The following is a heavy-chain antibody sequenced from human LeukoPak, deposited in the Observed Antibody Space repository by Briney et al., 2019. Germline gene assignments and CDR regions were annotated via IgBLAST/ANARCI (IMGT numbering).Heavy chain of an antibody. J-gene: IGHJ3*02. D-gene: IGHD5-18*01. V-gene: IGHV3-30*04. CDR2: ISYDGSNK. CDR3: ARDLKMGYSYGYGAFDI. Sequence: GGPLRLSCAASGFTFSSYAMHWVRQAPGKGLEWVAVISYDGSNKYYADSVKGRFTISRDNSKNTLYLQMNSLRAEDTAVYYCARDLKMGYSYGYGAFDIWGQGTMVTVSS. CDR1: GFTFSSYA.